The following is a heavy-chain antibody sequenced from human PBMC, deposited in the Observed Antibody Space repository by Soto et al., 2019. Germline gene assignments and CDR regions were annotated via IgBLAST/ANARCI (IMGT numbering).Heavy chain of an antibody. Sequence: GASVKVSCKASGGTFSSYTISWVRQAPGQGLEWMGRIIPILGIANYAQKFQGRVTITADKSTSTAYMELSSLRSEDTAVYYCASRYSGYDDLNSSSWSNAFDIWGQGTMVNVS. CDR2: IIPILGIA. V-gene: IGHV1-69*02. CDR1: GGTFSSYT. J-gene: IGHJ3*02. D-gene: IGHD5-12*01. CDR3: ASRYSGYDDLNSSSWSNAFDI.